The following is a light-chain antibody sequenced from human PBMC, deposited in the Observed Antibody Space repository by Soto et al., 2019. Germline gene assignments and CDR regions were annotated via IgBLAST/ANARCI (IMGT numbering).Light chain of an antibody. Sequence: EIVLTQSPATLSLSPGERATLSCRASESVAGYLAWYQQKPGLPPRLLIYDASNRATGIPARFSGSGSGTDFTLTISSLEPEDFAVYYCQQYNGRLWTFGQGTKVDIK. J-gene: IGKJ1*01. CDR1: ESVAGY. V-gene: IGKV3-11*01. CDR2: DAS. CDR3: QQYNGRLWT.